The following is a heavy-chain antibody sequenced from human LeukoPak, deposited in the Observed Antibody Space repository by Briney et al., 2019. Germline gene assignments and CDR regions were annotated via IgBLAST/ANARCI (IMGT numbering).Heavy chain of an antibody. CDR3: AHFRGGAFDF. CDR2: VYYSGST. V-gene: IGHV4-39*01. J-gene: IGHJ3*01. Sequence: SETLSLTCTVSGGSISSSSYYWGWIRQPPGKGLEWIGSVYYSGSTYYNPSLKSRVTITVDTSKNQFALKLRSVNAADTAVYYCAHFRGGAFDFWGQGTMVTVSA. CDR1: GGSISSSSYY. D-gene: IGHD3-16*01.